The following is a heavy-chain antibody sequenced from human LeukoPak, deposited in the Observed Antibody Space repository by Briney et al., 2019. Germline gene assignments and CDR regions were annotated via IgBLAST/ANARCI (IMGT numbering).Heavy chain of an antibody. Sequence: PSETLSLTCTVSGGSISSSSYYWGWNRQPPGKGLEWIGYIYNSGSTNYNPSLKSRVTMSADTSKNQFSLKLTSVTAADTAVYYCASYDNSGYHYLQHWGQGTLVTVSS. J-gene: IGHJ1*01. CDR1: GGSISSSSYY. V-gene: IGHV4-61*05. D-gene: IGHD3-22*01. CDR2: IYNSGST. CDR3: ASYDNSGYHYLQH.